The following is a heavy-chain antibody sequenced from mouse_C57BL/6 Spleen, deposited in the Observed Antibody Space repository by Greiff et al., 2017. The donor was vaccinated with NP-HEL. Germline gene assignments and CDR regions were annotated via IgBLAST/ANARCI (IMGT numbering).Heavy chain of an antibody. CDR2: IDPNSGGT. CDR1: GYTFTSYW. Sequence: QVQLQQPGAELVKPGASVKLSCKASGYTFTSYWMHWVKQRPGRGLEWLGRIDPNSGGTKYNEKFKSKATLTVDKPSSTAYMQLSSLTSEDSAVYDCARHGSSYGYFDVWGTGTTVTVSS. V-gene: IGHV1-72*01. D-gene: IGHD1-1*01. CDR3: ARHGSSYGYFDV. J-gene: IGHJ1*03.